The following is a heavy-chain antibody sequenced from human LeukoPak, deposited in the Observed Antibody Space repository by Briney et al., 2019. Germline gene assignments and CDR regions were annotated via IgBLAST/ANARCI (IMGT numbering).Heavy chain of an antibody. J-gene: IGHJ6*03. D-gene: IGHD4-17*01. V-gene: IGHV1-8*01. CDR3: ARGKDGDYPLYYYYYMDV. Sequence: ASVKVSCKVSGYTFTSYDINWVRQATGQGLEWMGWMNPNSGNTGYAQKFQGRVTMTRNTSISTAYMELSSLRSEDTAVYYCARGKDGDYPLYYYYYMDVWGKGTTVTVSS. CDR2: MNPNSGNT. CDR1: GYTFTSYD.